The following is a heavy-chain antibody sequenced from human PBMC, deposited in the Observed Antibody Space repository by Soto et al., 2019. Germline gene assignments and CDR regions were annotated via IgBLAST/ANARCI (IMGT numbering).Heavy chain of an antibody. D-gene: IGHD3-16*02. V-gene: IGHV4-30-4*01. Sequence: SETLSLTCTVSGGSISSGDYYWSWIRQPPGKGLEWIGYIYYSGSTYYNPSLKSRVTISVDTSKHQFSLKLSSVTAADTAVYYCAKGTRAGYDYVWGSYRSGPYNWFDPWGQGTLVTVSS. CDR1: GGSISSGDYY. J-gene: IGHJ5*02. CDR2: IYYSGST. CDR3: AKGTRAGYDYVWGSYRSGPYNWFDP.